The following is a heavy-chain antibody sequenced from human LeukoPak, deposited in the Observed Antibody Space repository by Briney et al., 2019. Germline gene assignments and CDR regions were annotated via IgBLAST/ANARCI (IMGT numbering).Heavy chain of an antibody. D-gene: IGHD6-13*01. CDR2: ISYDGIDK. J-gene: IGHJ4*02. CDR1: GFTFSNYA. V-gene: IGHV3-30-3*02. CDR3: AKTDGVAAADYWGQGTLVAAADY. Sequence: HPGRSLRLSCAASGFTFSNYAMHWVRQAPGKGLEWVAVISYDGIDKYYAHSVKGRFTISRDNSKNTLYLQMNSLRAEDTAVYHCAKTDGVAAADYWGQGTLVAAADYWGQGTLVTVSS.